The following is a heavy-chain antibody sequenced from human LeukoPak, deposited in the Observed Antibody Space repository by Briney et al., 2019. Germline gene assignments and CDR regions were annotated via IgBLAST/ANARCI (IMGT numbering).Heavy chain of an antibody. J-gene: IGHJ4*02. CDR1: GSCISSRTYY. D-gene: IGHD6-13*01. V-gene: IGHV4-39*01. CDR2: IYYSGST. CDR3: ARSSSWYREFDY. Sequence: SETLSLTCTVSGSCISSRTYYWGWIRQPPGKGLEWIANIYYSGSTSYNPSLKSRVTISVDTSNNQFSLRLSSVTATDTAVYFCARSSSWYREFDYWGQGTPVTVSS.